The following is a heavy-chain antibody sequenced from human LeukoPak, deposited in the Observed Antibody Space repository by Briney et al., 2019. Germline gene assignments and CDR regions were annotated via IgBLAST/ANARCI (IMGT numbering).Heavy chain of an antibody. CDR3: ARACSSTSCYEGFDY. CDR1: GXTFSSYD. V-gene: IGHV3-13*05. D-gene: IGHD2-2*01. CDR2: IGTAGDP. Sequence: GGSLRLSCAASGXTFSSYDMHWVRQATGKGLEWVSAIGTAGDPYYPGSVKGRFTISRENAKNSLYLQMNSLRAGDTAVYYCARACSSTSCYEGFDYWGQGTLVTVSS. J-gene: IGHJ4*02.